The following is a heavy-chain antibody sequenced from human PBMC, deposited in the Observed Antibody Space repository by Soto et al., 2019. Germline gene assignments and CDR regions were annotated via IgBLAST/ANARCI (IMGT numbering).Heavy chain of an antibody. Sequence: GGSLRLSCAASGFTVSSNYMSWVRQAPGKGLEWVSVIYSGGSTYYADSVKGRFTISRDNSKNTLYLQMNSLRAEDTAVYYCARLNDYGDYYNWFDPWGQGTLVTVSS. D-gene: IGHD4-17*01. CDR2: IYSGGST. V-gene: IGHV3-53*01. J-gene: IGHJ5*02. CDR3: ARLNDYGDYYNWFDP. CDR1: GFTVSSNY.